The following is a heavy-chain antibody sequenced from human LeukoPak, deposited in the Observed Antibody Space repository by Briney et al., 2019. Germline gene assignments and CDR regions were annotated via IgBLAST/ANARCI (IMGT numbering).Heavy chain of an antibody. D-gene: IGHD6-25*01. J-gene: IGHJ3*02. CDR3: ARDDLTAAVHTAFDI. V-gene: IGHV4-30-4*01. Sequence: SQTLSLTCTVSGGSVNNGDYYWSWIRQTPGKGLEWIGYVFYRGSTHYNPSLESRVTISIDTSNNQFSLKMTSVTAADTAVYYCARDDLTAAVHTAFDIWGRGTMVTVSS. CDR2: VFYRGST. CDR1: GGSVNNGDYY.